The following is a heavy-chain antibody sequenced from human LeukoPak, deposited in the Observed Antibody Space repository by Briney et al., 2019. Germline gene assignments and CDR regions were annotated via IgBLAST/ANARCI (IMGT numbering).Heavy chain of an antibody. J-gene: IGHJ4*02. V-gene: IGHV1-18*01. CDR2: ISSYNSNT. CDR1: GYTFSSDG. Sequence: ASVKVSCKASGYTFSSDGISWVRQAPGQGLEWMGWISSYNSNTKYAEKLQGRVTMTTDTSTSTAYMELSSLRSEDAAVYYCASIGSSAYIPFDYWGQGTLVTVSS. CDR3: ASIGSSAYIPFDY. D-gene: IGHD3-22*01.